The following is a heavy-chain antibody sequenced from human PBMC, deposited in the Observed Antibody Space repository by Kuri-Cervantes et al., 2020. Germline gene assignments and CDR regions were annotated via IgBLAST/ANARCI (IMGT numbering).Heavy chain of an antibody. V-gene: IGHV4-59*08. CDR3: ARLLKGYYYFDY. Sequence: GSLRLSCTVSGGSISSYYWSWIRQPPGKGLEWIGYIYYSGSTNYNPSLKSRVTISVDTSKNQFSLKLSSVTAADTAVYYCARLLKGYYYFDYWGQGTLVTVSS. D-gene: IGHD2-15*01. J-gene: IGHJ4*02. CDR2: IYYSGST. CDR1: GGSISSYY.